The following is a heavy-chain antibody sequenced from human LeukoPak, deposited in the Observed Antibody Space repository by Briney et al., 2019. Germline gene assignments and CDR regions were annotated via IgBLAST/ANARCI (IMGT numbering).Heavy chain of an antibody. D-gene: IGHD3-16*02. CDR1: GFTFSSYG. CDR2: MRDAGTNK. Sequence: PGGSLRLSCAASGFTFSSYGMHWVRQAPGKGLEWVAFMRDAGTNKYYADSVKGRFTISRDNSKNTLYLQMNSLRAEDTAVYYCAKDLHVYVWGSYRYTLDYWGQGTLVTVSS. J-gene: IGHJ4*02. CDR3: AKDLHVYVWGSYRYTLDY. V-gene: IGHV3-30*02.